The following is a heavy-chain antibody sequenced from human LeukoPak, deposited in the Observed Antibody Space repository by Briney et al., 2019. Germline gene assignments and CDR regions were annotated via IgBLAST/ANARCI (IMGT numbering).Heavy chain of an antibody. CDR1: GFTFSDSY. Sequence: GGYLRLSCAASGFTFSDSYMSWIRQAPGKGLEWVSYISSSGSSIYYADSVKGRFTISRDNAKNSLYLQMSSLRAEDTAVYYCARETDTAMVDYWGQGTLVTVSS. D-gene: IGHD5-18*01. V-gene: IGHV3-11*04. CDR2: ISSSGSSI. CDR3: ARETDTAMVDY. J-gene: IGHJ4*02.